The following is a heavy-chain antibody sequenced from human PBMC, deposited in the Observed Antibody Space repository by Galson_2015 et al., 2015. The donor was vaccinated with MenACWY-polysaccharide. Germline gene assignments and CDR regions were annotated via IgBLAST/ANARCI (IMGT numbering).Heavy chain of an antibody. CDR3: ARSLERGDQASDDV. D-gene: IGHD1-1*01. V-gene: IGHV1-69*13. Sequence: SVKVSCKVSGYTLTELSMHWVRQAPGQGLEWMGGIIPIFGTANYAQKFQGRVTITADESTSTAYMELSSLRSEDTAVYYCARSLERGDQASDDVWGKGTTVTVSS. CDR1: GYTLTELS. CDR2: IIPIFGTA. J-gene: IGHJ6*04.